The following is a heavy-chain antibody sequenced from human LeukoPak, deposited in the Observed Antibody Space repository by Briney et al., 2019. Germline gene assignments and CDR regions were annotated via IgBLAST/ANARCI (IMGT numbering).Heavy chain of an antibody. CDR1: GFTFSSYS. CDR3: ARERGYYYDSSGNFDY. D-gene: IGHD3-22*01. Sequence: PGGSLRLSCAASGFTFSSYSMNWVRQAPGKGLEWVSSISGSSSYIYYADSVKGRFTISRDNAKNSLYLQMNSLRAEDTAVYYCARERGYYYDSSGNFDYWGQGTLVTVSS. J-gene: IGHJ4*02. CDR2: ISGSSSYI. V-gene: IGHV3-21*01.